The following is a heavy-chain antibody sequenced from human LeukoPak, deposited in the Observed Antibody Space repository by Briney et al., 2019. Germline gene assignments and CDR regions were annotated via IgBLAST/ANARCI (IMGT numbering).Heavy chain of an antibody. Sequence: GGSLRLSCAASGFTFSSYAMSWVRQAPGKGLEWVSAISGSGGSTYYADSVKGRFTISRDNSKNTLYLQMNSLRAEDTAVYYCAKSPQGIVVPAATVSNSDYYYYYYMDVWGKGTTVTVSS. CDR2: ISGSGGST. J-gene: IGHJ6*03. CDR1: GFTFSSYA. D-gene: IGHD2-2*01. V-gene: IGHV3-23*01. CDR3: AKSPQGIVVPAATVSNSDYYYYYYMDV.